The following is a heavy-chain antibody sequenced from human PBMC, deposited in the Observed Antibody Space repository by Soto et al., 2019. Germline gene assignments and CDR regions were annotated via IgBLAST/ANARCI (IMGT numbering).Heavy chain of an antibody. CDR2: INPSGGST. CDR3: ASNVDAPGFDP. V-gene: IGHV1-46*01. CDR1: GYTFTSYY. D-gene: IGHD2-8*01. Sequence: QVQLVQSGAEVKKPGASVKVSCKASGYTFTSYYMHWVRQAPGQGLEWMGIINPSGGSTSYAQKFQGRVTMTRDTSTSTVYMELCSLRSEHTAVYYCASNVDAPGFDPWGQGTLVTVSS. J-gene: IGHJ5*02.